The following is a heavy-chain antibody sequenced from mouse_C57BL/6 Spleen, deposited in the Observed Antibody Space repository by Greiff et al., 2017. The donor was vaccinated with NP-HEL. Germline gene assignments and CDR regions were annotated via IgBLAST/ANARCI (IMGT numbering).Heavy chain of an antibody. J-gene: IGHJ3*01. V-gene: IGHV1-50*01. CDR1: GYTFTSYW. CDR2: IDPSDSYT. CDR3: ARSGDGYYEGALFAY. D-gene: IGHD2-3*01. Sequence: QVQLQQPGAELVKPGASVKLSCKASGYTFTSYWMQWVKQRPGQGLAWIGEIDPSDSYTNYNQKFKGKATLTVDTSSSTAYMQLSSLTSEDSAVYYCARSGDGYYEGALFAYWGQGTLVTVSA.